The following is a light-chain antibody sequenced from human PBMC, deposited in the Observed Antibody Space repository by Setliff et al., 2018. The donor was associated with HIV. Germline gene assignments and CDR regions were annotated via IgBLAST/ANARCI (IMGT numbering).Light chain of an antibody. CDR1: SSDIGSYIL. J-gene: IGLJ1*01. Sequence: QSALTQPASVSGSPGQSITISCTGTSSDIGSYILVSWYQQHPGRAPKLILYEITKRPSGVSNRFSGSKSGNTASLTISGLQAEDEADYYCCSYTGSSSYVFGGGTKATVL. CDR2: EIT. CDR3: CSYTGSSSYV. V-gene: IGLV2-23*02.